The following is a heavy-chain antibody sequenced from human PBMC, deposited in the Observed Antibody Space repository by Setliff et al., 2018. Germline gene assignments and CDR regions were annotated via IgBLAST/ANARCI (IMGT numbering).Heavy chain of an antibody. CDR1: GSSISANHY. V-gene: IGHV4-39*01. D-gene: IGHD2-21*02. Sequence: SSETLSLTCAASGSSISANHYWGWVRQPPGKGLEWVGSMSYGGHTYYKPSLNSRATIFADTSKNSFSLKLTSVTAEDTALYFCMRHWGYCGGNCPHNSIDFWGQGALVTVSS. CDR3: MRHWGYCGGNCPHNSIDF. J-gene: IGHJ4*02. CDR2: MSYGGHT.